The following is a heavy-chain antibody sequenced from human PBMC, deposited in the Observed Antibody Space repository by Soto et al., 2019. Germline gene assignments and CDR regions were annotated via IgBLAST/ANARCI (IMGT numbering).Heavy chain of an antibody. J-gene: IGHJ5*02. CDR1: GYTFTSYD. D-gene: IGHD2-15*01. CDR3: ARRYCSGGGCYHWPDP. Sequence: ASVKVSCKASGYTFTSYDINWVRQATGQGLERMGWMNPNSGNTGYAQKFQGRVSMTRNTSISTAYMELSSLRSEDTAVYYCARRYCSGGGCYHWPDPWGQGTLVTVSS. V-gene: IGHV1-8*01. CDR2: MNPNSGNT.